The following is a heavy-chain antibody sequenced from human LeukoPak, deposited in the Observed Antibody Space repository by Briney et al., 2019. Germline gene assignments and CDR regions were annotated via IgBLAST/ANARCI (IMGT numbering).Heavy chain of an antibody. J-gene: IGHJ3*02. Sequence: GASVKVSCKASGYTFTSYGISWVRQAPGQGLEWMGWISAYNGNTNYAQKLQGRVTMTTDTSTSTAYMELRSLRSDDTAVYYCARLTDVLRFLEWPQSHAFDIWGQGTMVTVSS. D-gene: IGHD3-3*01. CDR3: ARLTDVLRFLEWPQSHAFDI. CDR1: GYTFTSYG. CDR2: ISAYNGNT. V-gene: IGHV1-18*01.